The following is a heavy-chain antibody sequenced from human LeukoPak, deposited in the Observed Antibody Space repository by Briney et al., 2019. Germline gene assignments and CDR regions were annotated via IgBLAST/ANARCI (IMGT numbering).Heavy chain of an antibody. Sequence: ASETLSLTCTVSGGSISSYYWSWIRQPPGKGLEWIGYIYYSGSTNYNPSLKSRVTISVDTSKNQFSLKLSSVTAADTAVYYCARGGAGVRSSSWREYNWFDPWGQGTLVTVSS. D-gene: IGHD6-13*01. CDR2: IYYSGST. J-gene: IGHJ5*02. CDR3: ARGGAGVRSSSWREYNWFDP. CDR1: GGSISSYY. V-gene: IGHV4-59*01.